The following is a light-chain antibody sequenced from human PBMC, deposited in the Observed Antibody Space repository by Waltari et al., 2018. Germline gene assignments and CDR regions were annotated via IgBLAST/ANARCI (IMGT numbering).Light chain of an antibody. CDR1: QSVSSSY. CDR3: QQYGSSPPYT. V-gene: IGKV3-20*01. J-gene: IGKJ2*01. CDR2: GAS. Sequence: EIVLTQSPGTLSLSPGERATLSCRASQSVSSSYLAWYQQKPGQAPRLLIYGASSRATGIPDRFSDSGSGIDFTLTISRLEPEDCAVYYCQQYGSSPPYTFGQGTKLEIK.